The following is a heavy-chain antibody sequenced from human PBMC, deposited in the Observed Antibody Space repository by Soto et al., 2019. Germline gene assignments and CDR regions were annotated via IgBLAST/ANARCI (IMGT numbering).Heavy chain of an antibody. Sequence: QVQLVESGGGVVQPGRSLRLSCAASGFTFSSYGMHWVRQAPGKGLEWVAVISYDGSNKYYADSVKGRFTISRDNSKNTLYLQMNSLRAEDTAVYYCAKSLARHGSWFDPWGQGTLVTVSS. CDR2: ISYDGSNK. CDR3: AKSLARHGSWFDP. V-gene: IGHV3-30*18. CDR1: GFTFSSYG. J-gene: IGHJ5*02. D-gene: IGHD6-6*01.